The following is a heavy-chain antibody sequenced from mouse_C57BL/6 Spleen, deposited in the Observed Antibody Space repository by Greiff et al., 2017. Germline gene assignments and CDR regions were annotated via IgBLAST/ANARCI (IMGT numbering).Heavy chain of an antibody. D-gene: IGHD1-1*01. CDR3: AKEGTTVVGYYFDY. V-gene: IGHV2-5*01. Sequence: VKLQESGPGLVQPSQSLSITCTVSGFSLTSYGVHWVRQSPGKGLEWLGVIWRGGSTDYNAAFMSRLSITKDNSKSQVFFKMNSLQADDTAIYYCAKEGTTVVGYYFDYWGQGTTLTVSS. CDR1: GFSLTSYG. J-gene: IGHJ2*01. CDR2: IWRGGST.